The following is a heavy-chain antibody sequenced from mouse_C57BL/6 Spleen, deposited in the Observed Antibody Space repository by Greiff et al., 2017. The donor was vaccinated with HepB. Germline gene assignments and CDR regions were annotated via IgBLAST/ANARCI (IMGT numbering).Heavy chain of an antibody. CDR1: GFNIKDYY. J-gene: IGHJ4*01. CDR2: IDPEDGET. V-gene: IGHV14-2*01. CDR3: ARGYDDDQGAMDY. D-gene: IGHD2-4*01. Sequence: EVMLVESGAELVKPGASVKLSCTASGFNIKDYYMHWVKQRTEQGLEWIGRIDPEDGETKYAPKFQGKATITADTSSNTAYLQLSSLTSEDTAVYYCARGYDDDQGAMDYWGQGTSVTVSS.